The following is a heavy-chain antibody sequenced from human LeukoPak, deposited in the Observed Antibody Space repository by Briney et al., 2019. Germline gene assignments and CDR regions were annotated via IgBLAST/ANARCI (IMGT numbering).Heavy chain of an antibody. J-gene: IGHJ4*02. CDR2: INHSGST. V-gene: IGHV4-34*01. CDR3: ARRARGWYFDY. Sequence: SETLSLTCAVYGGSFSGYYWSWIRQPPGKGLEWIGEINHSGSTNYNPSLKSRVTISVDTSKNQFSLKLSSVTAADTAVYYCARRARGWYFDYWGQGALVTVSS. CDR1: GGSFSGYY. D-gene: IGHD3-10*01.